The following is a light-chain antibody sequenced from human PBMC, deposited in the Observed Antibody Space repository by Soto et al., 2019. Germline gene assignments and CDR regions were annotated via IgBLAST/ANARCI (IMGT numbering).Light chain of an antibody. Sequence: EVVLTQSPGTLSLSPGERATLSCRATQSLISRYVAWYQQKPGQAPRLLTYGSSSRTAGIPDRFSASGSGTDFTLTISRLEPEDFAVYYCQQYGSTPPVTFGGGTKVEIK. CDR2: GSS. J-gene: IGKJ4*01. CDR1: QSLISRY. V-gene: IGKV3-20*01. CDR3: QQYGSTPPVT.